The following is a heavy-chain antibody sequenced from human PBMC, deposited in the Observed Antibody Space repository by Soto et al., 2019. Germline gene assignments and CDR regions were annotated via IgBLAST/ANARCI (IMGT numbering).Heavy chain of an antibody. CDR1: GFTFSSYA. CDR3: VKGEYYYDSSGYYPFDY. Sequence: GVSLRLSCSASGFTFSSYAMHWVRQAPGKGLEYVSSISTNGGSTHYADSVKGRFTISRDNSKSTQYLQMSSLRADDTAVYYCVKGEYYYDSSGYYPFDYWGQGT. CDR2: ISTNGGST. V-gene: IGHV3-64D*06. D-gene: IGHD3-22*01. J-gene: IGHJ4*02.